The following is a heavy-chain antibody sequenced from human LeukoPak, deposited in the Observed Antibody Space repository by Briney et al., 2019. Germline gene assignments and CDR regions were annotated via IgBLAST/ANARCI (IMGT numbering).Heavy chain of an antibody. V-gene: IGHV3-30-3*01. Sequence: PGGSLRLSCAASGFTFSSYAMHWVRQAPGKGLEWVAVISYDGSNKYYADSVKGRFTISRDNSKNTLYLQMNSLRAEDTAVYYCATHFDRDAFDIWGQGTMVTVSP. D-gene: IGHD3-9*01. CDR1: GFTFSSYA. J-gene: IGHJ3*02. CDR3: ATHFDRDAFDI. CDR2: ISYDGSNK.